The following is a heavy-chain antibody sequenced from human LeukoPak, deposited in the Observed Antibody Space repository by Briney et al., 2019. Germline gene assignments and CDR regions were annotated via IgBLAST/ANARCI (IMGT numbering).Heavy chain of an antibody. V-gene: IGHV1-2*02. CDR1: GYTFTGYY. Sequence: GASVKVSCKASGYTFTGYYMHWVRQAPGQGLEWMGWINPNSGGTNYAQKFQGRVTMTRDTSISTAYMELSRLRSDDTAVYYCARNHYDILTGSRFDPWGQGTLVTVSS. CDR2: INPNSGGT. J-gene: IGHJ5*02. D-gene: IGHD3-9*01. CDR3: ARNHYDILTGSRFDP.